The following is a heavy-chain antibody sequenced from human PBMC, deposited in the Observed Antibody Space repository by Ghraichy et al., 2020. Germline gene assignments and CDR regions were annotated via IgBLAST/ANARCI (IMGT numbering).Heavy chain of an antibody. Sequence: SETLSLTCTVSGGSISSYYWSWIRQPAGKGLEWIGRIYTSGSTNYNPSLKSRVTMSVDTSKNQFSLKLSSVTAADTAVYYCARGGGTRGYCSSTSCYTPMDVWGQGTTVTVSS. D-gene: IGHD2-2*02. CDR2: IYTSGST. CDR1: GGSISSYY. V-gene: IGHV4-4*07. CDR3: ARGGGTRGYCSSTSCYTPMDV. J-gene: IGHJ6*02.